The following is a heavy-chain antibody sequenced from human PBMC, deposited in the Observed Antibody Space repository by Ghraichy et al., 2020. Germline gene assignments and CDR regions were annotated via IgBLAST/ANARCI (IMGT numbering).Heavy chain of an antibody. D-gene: IGHD6-6*01. V-gene: IGHV1-2*04. CDR2: INPNSGGT. CDR1: GYTFTGYY. J-gene: IGHJ6*02. Sequence: ASVKVSCKASGYTFTGYYMHWVRQAPGQGLEWMGWINPNSGGTNYAQKFQGWVTMTRDTSISTAYMELSRLRSDDTAVYYCAREREQLGLNYYYYYGMDVWGQGTTVTVSS. CDR3: AREREQLGLNYYYYYGMDV.